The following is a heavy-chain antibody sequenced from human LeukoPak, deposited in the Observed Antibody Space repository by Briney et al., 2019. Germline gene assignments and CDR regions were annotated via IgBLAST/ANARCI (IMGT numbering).Heavy chain of an antibody. D-gene: IGHD1-26*01. V-gene: IGHV1-69*06. CDR2: IIPIFGTT. CDR3: ARGPRSGSFGAFDI. Sequence: ASVKVSCKASGGTFINFAFSWVRQAPGQGLEWMGGIIPIFGTTNYAQKFQDRVTITADKSTSTAYMELSSLRSEDTAVYYCARGPRSGSFGAFDIWGQGTMVTVSS. CDR1: GGTFINFA. J-gene: IGHJ3*02.